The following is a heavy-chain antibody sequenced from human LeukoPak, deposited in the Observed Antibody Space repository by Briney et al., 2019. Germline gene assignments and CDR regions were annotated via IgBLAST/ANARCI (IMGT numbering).Heavy chain of an antibody. CDR2: ISGSAHKI. J-gene: IGHJ4*02. Sequence: GGSLRLSCVASGITFSNYAVSWVRQAPEKGLDWVSVISGSAHKIRYADSVKGRFTISRDNSENIVCLQMNNLRVEDTAVYYCAGRPTGYSSGYIHWGQGTLVTVSS. V-gene: IGHV3-23*01. CDR1: GITFSNYA. CDR3: AGRPTGYSSGYIH. D-gene: IGHD5-18*01.